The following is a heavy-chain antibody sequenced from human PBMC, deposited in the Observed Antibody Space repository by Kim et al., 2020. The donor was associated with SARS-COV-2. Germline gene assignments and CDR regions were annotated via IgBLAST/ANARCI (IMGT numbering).Heavy chain of an antibody. Sequence: RVTITRDTSASTAYMELSSLRSEDTAVYYCARDRLITMVRGVARPRFDYWGQGTLVTVSS. D-gene: IGHD3-10*01. CDR3: ARDRLITMVRGVARPRFDY. J-gene: IGHJ4*02. V-gene: IGHV1-3*01.